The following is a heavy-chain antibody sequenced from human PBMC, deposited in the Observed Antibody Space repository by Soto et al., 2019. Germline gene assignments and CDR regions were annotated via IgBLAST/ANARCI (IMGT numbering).Heavy chain of an antibody. CDR3: ARGITIFGVVKWDYYYGMDV. CDR1: GFTFSSYA. D-gene: IGHD3-3*01. J-gene: IGHJ6*02. CDR2: ISYDGSNK. Sequence: GGSLRLSCAASGFTFSSYAMHWVRQAPGKGLEWVAVISYDGSNKYYADSVKGRFTISRDNSKNTLYLQMNSLRAEDTAVYYCARGITIFGVVKWDYYYGMDVWGQGTTVTVSS. V-gene: IGHV3-30-3*01.